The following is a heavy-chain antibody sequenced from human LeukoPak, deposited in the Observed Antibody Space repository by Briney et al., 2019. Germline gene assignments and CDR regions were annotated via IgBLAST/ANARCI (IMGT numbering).Heavy chain of an antibody. CDR1: GFTFSSYA. Sequence: GGSLRLSCAASGFTFSSYAMSWVRQAPGKGLEWVSALSGSGCSTYYADSVKGRFTISRDNSKNTLYLQMNSLRAEDTAVYYCAIEGDGSGSYYKGSWFDPWGQGTLVTVSS. D-gene: IGHD3-10*01. CDR3: AIEGDGSGSYYKGSWFDP. V-gene: IGHV3-23*01. CDR2: LSGSGCST. J-gene: IGHJ5*02.